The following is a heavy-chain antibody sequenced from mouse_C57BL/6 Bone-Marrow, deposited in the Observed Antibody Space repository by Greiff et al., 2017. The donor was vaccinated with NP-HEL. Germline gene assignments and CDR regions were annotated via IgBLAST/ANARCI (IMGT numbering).Heavy chain of an antibody. V-gene: IGHV1-55*01. Sequence: VQLQQPGAELVKPGASVKMSCKASGYTFTSYWITWVKQRPGQGLEWIGDIYPGSGSTNYNEKFKSKATLTVDTSSSTAYMQLSSLTSEDSAVYYCARSFNYYGSSYGFAYWGQGTLVTVSA. CDR1: GYTFTSYW. J-gene: IGHJ3*01. CDR2: IYPGSGST. D-gene: IGHD1-1*01. CDR3: ARSFNYYGSSYGFAY.